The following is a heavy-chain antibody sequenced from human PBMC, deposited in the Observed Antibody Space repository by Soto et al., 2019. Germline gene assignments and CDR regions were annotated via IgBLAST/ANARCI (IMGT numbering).Heavy chain of an antibody. V-gene: IGHV3-23*01. CDR1: GFTFSNLA. J-gene: IGHJ4*02. CDR2: VSGGGGST. D-gene: IGHD6-25*01. CDR3: AKEGVITAAFDY. Sequence: GGSLRLSCAASGFTFSNLAMSWVRQAPGKGLEWVSGVSGGGGSTHYGDSVKGRFTISRDNSKNTLYLQMNSLRAEDTAVYYCAKEGVITAAFDYWGQGALVTVSS.